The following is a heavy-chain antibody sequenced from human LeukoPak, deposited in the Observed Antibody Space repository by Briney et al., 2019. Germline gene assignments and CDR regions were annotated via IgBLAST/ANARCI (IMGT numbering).Heavy chain of an antibody. CDR3: ARDTYYYDSIGYYLFDY. D-gene: IGHD3-22*01. V-gene: IGHV3-74*01. CDR2: INSDGSST. J-gene: IGHJ4*02. Sequence: PGGSLRLSCAASGFTFSSYWMHWVRQAPGKGLVWVSRINSDGSSTSYADSVKGRFTISRDNAKNTLYLQMNSLRAEDTAVYYCARDTYYYDSIGYYLFDYWGQGTLVTVSS. CDR1: GFTFSSYW.